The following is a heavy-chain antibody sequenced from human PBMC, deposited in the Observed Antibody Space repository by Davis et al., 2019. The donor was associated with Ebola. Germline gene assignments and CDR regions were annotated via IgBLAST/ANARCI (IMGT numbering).Heavy chain of an antibody. D-gene: IGHD2-2*01. CDR3: ARDSSVLVPAAIGMDV. V-gene: IGHV1-69*04. Sequence: AASVKVSCKASGGTFSSYTISWVRQAPGQGLEWMGRIIPILGIANYAQKFQGRVTITADKSTSTAYMELSSLRSEDTAVYYCARDSSVLVPAAIGMDVWGQGTTVTVSS. CDR2: IIPILGIA. J-gene: IGHJ6*02. CDR1: GGTFSSYT.